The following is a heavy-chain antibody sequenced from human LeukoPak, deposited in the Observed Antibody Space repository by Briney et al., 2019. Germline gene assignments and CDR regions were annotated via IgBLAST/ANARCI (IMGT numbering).Heavy chain of an antibody. D-gene: IGHD1-26*01. V-gene: IGHV1-18*01. CDR3: AGTSYSGSYALFDY. Sequence: ASVKVSCKASGYTFTNYGISWVRQAPGQGLEWMGWISAYNGNTNYAQKLQGRVTMTTDTSTSTAYMELRSLRSDDTAVCYCAGTSYSGSYALFDYWGQGTLVTVSS. CDR1: GYTFTNYG. J-gene: IGHJ4*02. CDR2: ISAYNGNT.